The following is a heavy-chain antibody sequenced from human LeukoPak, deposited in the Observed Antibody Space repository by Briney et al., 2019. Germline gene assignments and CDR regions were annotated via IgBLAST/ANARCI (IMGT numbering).Heavy chain of an antibody. V-gene: IGHV1-69*04. J-gene: IGHJ4*02. CDR3: ARGYSYFDY. CDR2: IIPILGIA. D-gene: IGHD1-1*01. CDR1: GGTFSSYA. Sequence: GASVKVSCKASGGTFSSYAISWVRQAPGQGLEWMGRIIPILGIANYAQKFQGRVTITADKSTSTAHMELSSLRSEDTAVYYCARGYSYFDYWGQGTLVTVSS.